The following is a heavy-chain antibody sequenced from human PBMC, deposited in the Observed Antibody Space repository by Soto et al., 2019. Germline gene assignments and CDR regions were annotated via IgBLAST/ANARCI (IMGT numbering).Heavy chain of an antibody. CDR1: GFTFGNYA. V-gene: IGHV3-23*01. Sequence: EVQLLQSGGGLVQPGGSLRLSCAASGFTFGNYAMNWVRQAPGKGLEWVSSISGNSGNTYFADSVKGRFTISRDNSKNTLYLQLNSLRADDTAVYYCAKVPLSRRYFDCWGQGTRVTVSS. CDR3: AKVPLSRRYFDC. J-gene: IGHJ4*02. CDR2: ISGNSGNT. D-gene: IGHD3-16*02.